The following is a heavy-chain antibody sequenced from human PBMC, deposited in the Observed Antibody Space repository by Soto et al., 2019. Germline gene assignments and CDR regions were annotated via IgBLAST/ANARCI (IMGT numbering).Heavy chain of an antibody. CDR3: ARDRRRGWDGGNSDYYYYGMDV. V-gene: IGHV1-18*01. J-gene: IGHJ6*02. D-gene: IGHD2-21*02. CDR2: ISAYNGNT. Sequence: ASVKVSCKASGYSFTSYGSSWVRHAPGKGLEWMGWISAYNGNTNYAQKLQGRVTMTTDTSTSTAYMELRSLRSDDTAVYYCARDRRRGWDGGNSDYYYYGMDVWGQGTTVTVSS. CDR1: GYSFTSYG.